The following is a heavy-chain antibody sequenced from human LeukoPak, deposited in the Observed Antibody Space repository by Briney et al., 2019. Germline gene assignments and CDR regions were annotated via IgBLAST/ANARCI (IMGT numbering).Heavy chain of an antibody. J-gene: IGHJ4*02. V-gene: IGHV3-66*01. CDR3: ARYTYYDSSGYYYFDY. Sequence: GGSLRLSCAASGFTFSSYEMNWVRQAPGRGLEWVSVIYSGGSTYYADSVKGRFTISRDNSKNTLYLQMNSLRAEDTAVYYCARYTYYDSSGYYYFDYWGQGTLVTVSS. CDR2: IYSGGST. CDR1: GFTFSSYE. D-gene: IGHD3-22*01.